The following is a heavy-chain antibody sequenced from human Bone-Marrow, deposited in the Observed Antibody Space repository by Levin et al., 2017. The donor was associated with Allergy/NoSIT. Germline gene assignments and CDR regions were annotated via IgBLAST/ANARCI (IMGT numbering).Heavy chain of an antibody. J-gene: IGHJ4*02. CDR2: IIPILGKT. D-gene: IGHD3-3*01. CDR1: GGSFSGYT. Sequence: SVKVSCRASGGSFSGYTVNWLRQAPGQGLEWMGRIIPILGKTNYPPNFQGRVTVTADKSTGIAYMDLASLRSEDTAIYYCASNPITIFGVITEEGYLDNWGQGTLVTVSS. CDR3: ASNPITIFGVITEEGYLDN. V-gene: IGHV1-69*02.